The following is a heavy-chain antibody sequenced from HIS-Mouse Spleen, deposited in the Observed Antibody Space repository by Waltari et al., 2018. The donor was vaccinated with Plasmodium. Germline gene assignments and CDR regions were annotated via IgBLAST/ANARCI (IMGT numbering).Heavy chain of an antibody. V-gene: IGHV3-30*18. D-gene: IGHD6-13*01. J-gene: IGHJ4*02. CDR3: AKDRRSSSWYVDY. CDR1: GFPFSSYG. CDR2: ISYDGSNK. Sequence: QVQLVESGGGVVPPGRSLSLSCAASGFPFSSYGIAWVPKAPGKGLEWVAVISYDGSNKYYADSVKGRFTISRDNSKNTLYLQMNSLRAEDTAVYYCAKDRRSSSWYVDYWGQGTLVTVSS.